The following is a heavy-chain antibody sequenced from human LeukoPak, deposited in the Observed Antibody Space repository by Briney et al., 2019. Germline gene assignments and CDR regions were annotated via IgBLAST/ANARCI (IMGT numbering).Heavy chain of an antibody. Sequence: GGSLRLSCAASGFTFDDYAMHWVRQAPGKGLEWVSLISWDGGSTYYADSVKGRFTISRDNAKNSLYLQMNSLRAEDTAVYHCARQGSGWYFDYYMDVWGKGTTVTVSS. CDR1: GFTFDDYA. D-gene: IGHD6-19*01. CDR2: ISWDGGST. J-gene: IGHJ6*03. V-gene: IGHV3-43D*03. CDR3: ARQGSGWYFDYYMDV.